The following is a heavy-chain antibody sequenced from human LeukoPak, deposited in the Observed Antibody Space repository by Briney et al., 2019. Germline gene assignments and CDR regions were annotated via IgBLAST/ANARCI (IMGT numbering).Heavy chain of an antibody. J-gene: IGHJ4*02. V-gene: IGHV4-4*09. Sequence: SETLSLTCPVSGASISSYFWTWIRQPPGKGLEWIGYICTSVTTKYNPSLKSRVTISVDTSKNQFSLKLSSATAADTAVYYCARRSYSGYYLDYWGQGILVTVSS. D-gene: IGHD3-10*01. CDR1: GASISSYF. CDR2: ICTSVTT. CDR3: ARRSYSGYYLDY.